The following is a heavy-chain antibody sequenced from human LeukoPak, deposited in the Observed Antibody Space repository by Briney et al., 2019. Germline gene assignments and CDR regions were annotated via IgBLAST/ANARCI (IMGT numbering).Heavy chain of an antibody. Sequence: AGGSLRLSCAASGFTFSSYAMSWVRQAPGKGLEWVSAISGSGGSTYYADSVKGRFTISRDNAKNSLYLQMNSLRAEDTAVYYCARVVVANDAFDIWGQGTMVTVSS. D-gene: IGHD2-15*01. CDR3: ARVVVANDAFDI. CDR1: GFTFSSYA. J-gene: IGHJ3*02. CDR2: ISGSGGST. V-gene: IGHV3-23*01.